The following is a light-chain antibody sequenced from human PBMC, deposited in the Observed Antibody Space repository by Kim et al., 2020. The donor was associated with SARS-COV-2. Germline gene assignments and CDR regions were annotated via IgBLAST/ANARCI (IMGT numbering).Light chain of an antibody. J-gene: IGKJ4*01. Sequence: SVSPGERATLSCRASQSVNRDLAWYQKKPGQAHRLLIYGASTRATGIPTRFSGSESGTEFTRTISSLQSEDFAIYYCQQYKNWPLTFGGGTKLEI. CDR3: QQYKNWPLT. V-gene: IGKV3-15*01. CDR2: GAS. CDR1: QSVNRD.